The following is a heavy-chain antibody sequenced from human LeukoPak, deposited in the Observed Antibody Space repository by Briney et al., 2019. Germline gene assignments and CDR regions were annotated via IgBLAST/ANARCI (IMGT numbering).Heavy chain of an antibody. CDR1: GFKFSNSE. CDR2: IGSIDTNK. D-gene: IGHD3-22*01. V-gene: IGHV3-48*03. CDR3: ARSTDYSYDSTINDDGFDV. J-gene: IGHJ3*01. Sequence: GGSLRLSCEGSGFKFSNSEMKWVRQAPGKGLEGISYIGSIDTNKFYGDSVKGRFIISRDNAGNSLYLQMNSLRADDTALYYCARSTDYSYDSTINDDGFDVWGQGTMVTVSS.